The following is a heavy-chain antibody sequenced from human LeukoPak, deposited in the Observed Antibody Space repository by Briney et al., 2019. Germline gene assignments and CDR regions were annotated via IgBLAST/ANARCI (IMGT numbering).Heavy chain of an antibody. CDR1: GYTLSDLS. Sequence: ASVKVSCKVSGYTLSDLSMHWVRQAPGKGLEWMGSFALEDGEKVYAQKFLGRVTMTEDTSTDTAYMELSSLRSEDTAVYYCATAFAGNLVDDWGQGTLVTVSS. J-gene: IGHJ4*02. V-gene: IGHV1-24*01. CDR2: FALEDGEK. CDR3: ATAFAGNLVDD. D-gene: IGHD1-14*01.